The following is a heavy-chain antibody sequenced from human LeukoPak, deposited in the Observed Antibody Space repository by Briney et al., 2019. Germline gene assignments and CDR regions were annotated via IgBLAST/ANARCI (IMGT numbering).Heavy chain of an antibody. CDR2: ISGSGGST. V-gene: IGHV3-23*01. CDR3: AKNLRIRSEYAY. CDR1: GFTFSSYA. J-gene: IGHJ4*02. Sequence: PGGSLRLSCAASGFTFSSYAMGWVRQAPGKGLEWVSAISGSGGSTYYADSVKGRFSISRDNSKNTLYLQMNSLRAEDTAVYYCAKNLRIRSEYAYWGQGTLVTVSP. D-gene: IGHD2/OR15-2a*01.